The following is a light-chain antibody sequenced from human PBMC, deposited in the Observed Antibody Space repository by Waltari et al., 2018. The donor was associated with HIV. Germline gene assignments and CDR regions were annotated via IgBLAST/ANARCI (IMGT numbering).Light chain of an antibody. CDR2: NTD. Sequence: QPVVIQDASFLVHPGGTIRLTCGLCSGSCTTPYYPSWYQQTGGQPPRTLIYNTDIRSSGVPDRFSGSIVGNKAALTITGAQSEDESDYYCVLYMASGRVFGGGTRLTVL. J-gene: IGLJ3*02. CDR3: VLYMASGRV. CDR1: SGSCTTPYY. V-gene: IGLV8-61*01.